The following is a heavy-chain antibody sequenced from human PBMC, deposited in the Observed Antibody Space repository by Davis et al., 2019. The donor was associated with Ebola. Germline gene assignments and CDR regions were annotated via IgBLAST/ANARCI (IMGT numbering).Heavy chain of an antibody. CDR1: GGSVSSGSSY. CDR3: ARTPQYTSYGSYFDF. J-gene: IGHJ4*02. CDR2: IYYSRTT. Sequence: SETLSLTCTVSGGSVSSGSSYWSWIRQPPGKGLEWIGNIYYSRTTNYNPSLESRVTISRDTSKNQFSLNVNSVTAADTAMYHCARTPQYTSYGSYFDFWGQGALVTVSS. D-gene: IGHD5-18*01. V-gene: IGHV4-61*01.